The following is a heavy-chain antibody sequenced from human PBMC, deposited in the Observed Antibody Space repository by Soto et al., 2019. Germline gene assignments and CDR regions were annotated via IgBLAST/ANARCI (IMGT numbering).Heavy chain of an antibody. D-gene: IGHD3-22*01. CDR2: IIPVFGTT. V-gene: IGHV1-69*05. CDR3: ARGLYYYDSSGYSDAFDI. CDR1: GGTFSSYG. J-gene: IGHJ3*02. Sequence: SVKVSCKAFGGTFSSYGVSWVRQAPGQGLEWVGRIIPVFGTTHYAQKFQGRVTVTTDESTSTAHMELSSLRSEDTAVYHCARGLYYYDSSGYSDAFDIWGQGTMVTVSS.